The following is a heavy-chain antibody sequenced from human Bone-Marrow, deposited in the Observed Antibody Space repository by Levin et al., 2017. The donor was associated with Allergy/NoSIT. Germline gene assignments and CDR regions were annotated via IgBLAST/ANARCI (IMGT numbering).Heavy chain of an antibody. CDR2: IYWDDDK. V-gene: IGHV2-5*02. Sequence: SGPTLVKPTQTLTLTCTFSGFLLSTTGVGVGWIRQPPGEALEWLTLIYWDDDKRYSPSLKSRPTTTKDASKNQVVLTMTNMNPVDTAAYYCAARLSNYNHYWGQGTLVTVSS. CDR1: GFLLSTTGVG. CDR3: AARLSNYNHY. J-gene: IGHJ4*02. D-gene: IGHD4-11*01.